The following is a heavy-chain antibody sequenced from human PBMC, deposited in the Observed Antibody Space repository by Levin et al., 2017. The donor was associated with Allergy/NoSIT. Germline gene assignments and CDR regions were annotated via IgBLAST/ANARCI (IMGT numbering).Heavy chain of an antibody. V-gene: IGHV3-21*01. CDR2: ISSSSSYI. Sequence: GGSLRLSCAASGFTFRSYSMNWVRQAPGKGLEWVSTISSSSSYIYYAESVKGRFTISRDNAKNSVYLQMSSLRAEDTAVYCCSRDLSFGNPQGFDCWGQGTLVTVSS. J-gene: IGHJ4*02. CDR1: GFTFRSYS. D-gene: IGHD1-14*01. CDR3: SRDLSFGNPQGFDC.